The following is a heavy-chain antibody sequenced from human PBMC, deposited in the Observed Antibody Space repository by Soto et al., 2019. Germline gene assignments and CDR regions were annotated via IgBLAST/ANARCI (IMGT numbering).Heavy chain of an antibody. CDR1: GFNVNSYY. D-gene: IGHD2-21*02. J-gene: IGHJ4*02. Sequence: GSLRLSCAASGFNVNSYYMNWVRQTPGKGLEWVASIYSGETTYYADSVRGRFTISSDKSKNTLYFQLSSLRIEDTAVYYCTRDGRGLGRLSLFEYWGQGVLVTVSS. V-gene: IGHV3-53*01. CDR2: IYSGETT. CDR3: TRDGRGLGRLSLFEY.